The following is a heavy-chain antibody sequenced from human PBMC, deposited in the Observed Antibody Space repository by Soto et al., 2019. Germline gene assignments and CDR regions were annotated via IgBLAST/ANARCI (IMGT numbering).Heavy chain of an antibody. D-gene: IGHD3-3*01. Sequence: EVQLVETGGGLVQPGGSLRLSCAASGFTVSRNYMSWVRQAPGKGLEWVSFIYSGGNTYYADSVKGRFTISRDNPKNTVYLQMSSLRAEDTAVYYCARGMDFYDFWSGRDFYYYGMDVWGQGTTVTVSS. CDR3: ARGMDFYDFWSGRDFYYYGMDV. CDR2: IYSGGNT. CDR1: GFTVSRNY. J-gene: IGHJ6*02. V-gene: IGHV3-53*02.